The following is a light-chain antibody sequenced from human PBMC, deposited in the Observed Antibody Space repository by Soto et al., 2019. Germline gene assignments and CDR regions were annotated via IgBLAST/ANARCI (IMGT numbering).Light chain of an antibody. V-gene: IGKV3-20*01. CDR3: QQYGTSRT. Sequence: IVLTQSPATLSLPPGQKATFSCRASQSLTNGYLAWYQQKPGQAPRLLIFGASRRAAGTPDRFSGSGSGTDFTLTISRLDPDDFAVYYCQQYGTSRTFGQGTKVEIK. J-gene: IGKJ1*01. CDR1: QSLTNGY. CDR2: GAS.